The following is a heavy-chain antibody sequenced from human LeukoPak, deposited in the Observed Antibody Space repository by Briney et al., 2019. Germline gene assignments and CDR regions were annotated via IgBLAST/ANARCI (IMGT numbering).Heavy chain of an antibody. D-gene: IGHD3-22*01. Sequence: GASVKVSCKASGYTFTSYDINWVRQATGQGLEWMGWMNPNSGNTGYAQKFQGRVTMTRDTSTSTVYMELSSPRSEDTAVYYCARGWADSSGYSMEDAFDIWGQGTMVTVSS. J-gene: IGHJ3*02. V-gene: IGHV1-8*01. CDR2: MNPNSGNT. CDR3: ARGWADSSGYSMEDAFDI. CDR1: GYTFTSYD.